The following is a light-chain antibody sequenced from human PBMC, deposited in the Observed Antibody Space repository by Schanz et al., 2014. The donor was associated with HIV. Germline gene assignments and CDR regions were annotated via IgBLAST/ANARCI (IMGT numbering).Light chain of an antibody. V-gene: IGLV2-14*03. CDR1: NSDIGGYNF. J-gene: IGLJ2*01. CDR2: DVT. CDR3: AAWDVNLNGPG. Sequence: QSALTQPASVSGSPGQSITISCTGTNSDIGGYNFVSWYQQHADKAPKLIIYDVTSRPSGISSRFSGSKSGTSASLAISGLQSEDEADYYCAAWDVNLNGPGFGGGTKLTVL.